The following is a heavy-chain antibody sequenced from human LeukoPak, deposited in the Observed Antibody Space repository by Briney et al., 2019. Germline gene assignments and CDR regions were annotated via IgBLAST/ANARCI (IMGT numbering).Heavy chain of an antibody. CDR2: INPNSGGT. V-gene: IGHV1-2*02. J-gene: IGHJ4*02. CDR1: GYTFTGYY. CDR3: ARSQWLDPHFDY. Sequence: GASVKVSCKASGYTFTGYYMHWVRQAPGQGLEWMGWINPNSGGTNYAQKFQGRVTMTRDTSISTAYMELSSLRSDDTAVYYCARSQWLDPHFDYWGQGTLVTVSS. D-gene: IGHD6-19*01.